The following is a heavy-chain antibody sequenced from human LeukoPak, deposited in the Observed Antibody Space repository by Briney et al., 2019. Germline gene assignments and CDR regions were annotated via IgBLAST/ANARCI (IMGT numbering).Heavy chain of an antibody. Sequence: SVKVSCKASGGTFSSYAISWVRQAPGQGLEWMGGIIPIFGTANYAQKIQGRVTITADESTSTAYMELSSLRSEDTAVYYSAREYYDILTGYYRYIGMFDYWGQGTLVTVSS. V-gene: IGHV1-69*13. J-gene: IGHJ4*02. D-gene: IGHD3-9*01. CDR2: IIPIFGTA. CDR3: AREYYDILTGYYRYIGMFDY. CDR1: GGTFSSYA.